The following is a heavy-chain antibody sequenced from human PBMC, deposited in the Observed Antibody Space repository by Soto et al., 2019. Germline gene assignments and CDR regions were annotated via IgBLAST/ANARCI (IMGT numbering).Heavy chain of an antibody. CDR3: ARVPYCSSSSCYSYFDS. D-gene: IGHD2-2*01. V-gene: IGHV3-74*01. Sequence: EVQLVEFGGGLVQPGGSLRLSCAASGFTLSNYWMHWARQAPGKGLVWVSRISSDGSSTNYADSVKGRFTISRDNAKNTLHLQMNSLRAEDTAVYYCARVPYCSSSSCYSYFDSWGQGTLVTVSS. CDR1: GFTLSNYW. J-gene: IGHJ4*02. CDR2: ISSDGSST.